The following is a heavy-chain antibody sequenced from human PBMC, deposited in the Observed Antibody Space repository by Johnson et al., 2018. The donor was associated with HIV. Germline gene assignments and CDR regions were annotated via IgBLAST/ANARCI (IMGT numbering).Heavy chain of an antibody. CDR2: INWNGGST. V-gene: IGHV3-20*04. J-gene: IGHJ3*02. CDR1: GFTFDDYG. CDR3: AKDRRASDPRGAFDI. Sequence: VQLMESGGGVVRPGGSLRLSCAASGFTFDDYGMSWVRQGPGKGLEWVSGINWNGGSTGYADSVKGRFSISRDNAKKSLYLQMNSLRAEDTAVYYCAKDRRASDPRGAFDIWGQGTMVTVSS.